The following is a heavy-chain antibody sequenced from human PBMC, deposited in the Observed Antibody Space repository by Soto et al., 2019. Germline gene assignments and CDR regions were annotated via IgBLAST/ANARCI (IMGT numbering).Heavy chain of an antibody. Sequence: GGSLRLSCAASGFTFSSYAMSWVRQAPGKGLEWVSAISGSGGSTYYRDSVKGRFTISRDNSKNTLYLQMNSLRAEDTAVYYCAKDLDMVVVGARGYFQHWGQGTLVTVSS. CDR2: ISGSGGST. J-gene: IGHJ1*01. CDR1: GFTFSSYA. V-gene: IGHV3-23*01. D-gene: IGHD2-15*01. CDR3: AKDLDMVVVGARGYFQH.